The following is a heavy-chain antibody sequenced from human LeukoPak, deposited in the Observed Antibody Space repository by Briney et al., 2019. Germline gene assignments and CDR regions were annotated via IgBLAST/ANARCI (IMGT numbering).Heavy chain of an antibody. D-gene: IGHD3-10*01. CDR2: VNSDGRIT. CDR1: GFTFDDYG. CDR3: AMKYYNGSGYAFDI. V-gene: IGHV3-74*03. Sequence: PGGSLRLSCAASGFTFDDYGMTWVRQAPGKGLVWVSRVNSDGRITTYADSVKGRFTISRDNAKNTLYLQMNSLRAEDTAVYYCAMKYYNGSGYAFDIWGQGTMVTVSS. J-gene: IGHJ3*02.